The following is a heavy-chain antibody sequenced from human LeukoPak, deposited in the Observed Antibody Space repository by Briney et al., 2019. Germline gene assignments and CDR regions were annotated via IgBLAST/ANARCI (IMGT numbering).Heavy chain of an antibody. CDR2: IIPIFGTA. CDR1: GGTFSSYA. CDR3: ARVLRVDTARVEEYYFDY. J-gene: IGHJ4*02. D-gene: IGHD5-18*01. Sequence: SVKVSRKASGGTFSSYAISWVRQAPGQGLEWMGGIIPIFGTANYAQKFQGRVTITADESTSTAYMELSSLGSEDTAVYYCARVLRVDTARVEEYYFDYWGQGTLVTVSS. V-gene: IGHV1-69*13.